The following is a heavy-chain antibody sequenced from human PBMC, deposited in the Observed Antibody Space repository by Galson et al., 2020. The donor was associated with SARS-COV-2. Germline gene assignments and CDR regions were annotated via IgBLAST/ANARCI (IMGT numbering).Heavy chain of an antibody. CDR3: AKDRAGITDFGFGFDH. Sequence: GGSLRISCEASGFTFRNYAMSWVRQAPGKGLEWVSGISISGGSTYYADSVNGRFTISRDESKNTLFLQMNSLRPEDTAVYLCAKDRAGITDFGFGFDHWGQGTLVTVSS. J-gene: IGHJ4*02. CDR1: GFTFRNYA. CDR2: ISISGGST. V-gene: IGHV3-23*01. D-gene: IGHD1-20*01.